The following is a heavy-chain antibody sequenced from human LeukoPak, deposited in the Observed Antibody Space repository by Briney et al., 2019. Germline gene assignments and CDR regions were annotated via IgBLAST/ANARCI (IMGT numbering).Heavy chain of an antibody. CDR2: INHSGST. J-gene: IGHJ3*02. Sequence: SETLSLTCAVYGGSFSGYYWNWIRQPPGKGLEWIGEINHSGSTNYNPSLKSRVTISVDTSKNQFSLKLSSVTAADPAVYYCARKVPLYAGGAFDIWGQGTMVTVSS. V-gene: IGHV4-34*01. CDR3: ARKVPLYAGGAFDI. D-gene: IGHD5/OR15-5a*01. CDR1: GGSFSGYY.